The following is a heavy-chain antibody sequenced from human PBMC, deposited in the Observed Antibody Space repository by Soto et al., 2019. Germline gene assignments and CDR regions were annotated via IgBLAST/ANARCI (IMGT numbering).Heavy chain of an antibody. CDR3: AKAPLAFDI. J-gene: IGHJ3*02. V-gene: IGHV3-23*01. CDR2: ISASGAVT. Sequence: QPGGSLRLSCAASGFSVSDSAMSWVRQAPGKGLEWVSSISASGAVTYYADSVKGRFTISRDTSKDTVYLQMKRLRVEDTAVYYCAKAPLAFDIWGQGTLVTVSS. CDR1: GFSVSDSA.